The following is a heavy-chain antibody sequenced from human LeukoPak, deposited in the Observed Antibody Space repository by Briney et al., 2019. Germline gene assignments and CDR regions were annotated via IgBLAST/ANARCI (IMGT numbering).Heavy chain of an antibody. D-gene: IGHD2-2*01. J-gene: IGHJ5*02. CDR1: GGSISSGLYY. V-gene: IGHV4-30-2*01. CDR2: IYHIGST. CDR3: ARLQYCSGTSCYWFDP. Sequence: PSETLSLTCGVSGGSISSGLYYWSWIRQPLGKGLEWIGYIYHIGSTYYNPSLKSRVTISVDTSKNQFSLRLSSVTAADTAVYYCARLQYCSGTSCYWFDPWGQGTLVTVSS.